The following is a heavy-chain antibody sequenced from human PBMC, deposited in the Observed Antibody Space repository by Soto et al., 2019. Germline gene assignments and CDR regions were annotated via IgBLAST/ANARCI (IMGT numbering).Heavy chain of an antibody. V-gene: IGHV1-18*01. CDR3: AREGPGGVVTPLDPIKDYYYGMDV. CDR1: GYTFTNSG. J-gene: IGHJ6*02. CDR2: ISTDNGNT. D-gene: IGHD2-21*02. Sequence: GASVKVSCKASGYTFTNSGINWVRQAPGQGLEWMGWISTDNGNTNYAQKLQGRVTMTRDTSISTAYMELSRLRSDDTAVYYCAREGPGGVVTPLDPIKDYYYGMDVWGQGTTVTVSS.